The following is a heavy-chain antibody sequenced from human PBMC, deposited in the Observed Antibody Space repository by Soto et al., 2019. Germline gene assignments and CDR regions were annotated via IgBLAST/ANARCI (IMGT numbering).Heavy chain of an antibody. CDR3: ATYIPGVRYYGMDV. CDR1: GFTFSSYA. J-gene: IGHJ6*02. V-gene: IGHV3-23*01. Sequence: EVQILESGGGLVQPGGSLRLSYAASGFTFSSYAMKWVSQAPGNGLEWVSLIGESGTPTYYADSVKGRFTISRDNSGNTLFLDMYSLSAEDTAVYYCATYIPGVRYYGMDVWGQGTTVTVSS. CDR2: IGESGTPT. D-gene: IGHD2-2*01.